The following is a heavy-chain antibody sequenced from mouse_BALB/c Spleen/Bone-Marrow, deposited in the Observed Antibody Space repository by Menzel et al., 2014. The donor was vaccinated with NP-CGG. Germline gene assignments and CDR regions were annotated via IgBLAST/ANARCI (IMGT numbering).Heavy chain of an antibody. J-gene: IGHJ4*01. D-gene: IGHD2-4*01. CDR2: IYPRDFNT. V-gene: IGHV1S56*01. CDR3: ETTSQTSYDSRNY. Sequence: QVQLQQSGPELVKPGASVRISCKASGYTFTGYYIHWVKQRPGQGLEWIGWIYPRDFNTRYNEKFKDKATLTADKSSSTAYMQRSSLTYVDSADHFSETTSQTSYDSRNYWGPGTSVPVPS. CDR1: GYTFTGYY.